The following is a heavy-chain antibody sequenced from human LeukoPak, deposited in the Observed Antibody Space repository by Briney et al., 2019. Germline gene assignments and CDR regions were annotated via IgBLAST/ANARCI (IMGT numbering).Heavy chain of an antibody. D-gene: IGHD3-10*01. V-gene: IGHV1-69*04. Sequence: EASVTVSFKASGGTFSSYAISWVRQAPGQGLEWMGRIIPILDIANYAQKFQGRVTITADKSTSTAYMELSSLRSEDTAVYYCARVSPYYGSGRDYYYYYGMDVWGQGTTVTVSS. J-gene: IGHJ6*02. CDR3: ARVSPYYGSGRDYYYYYGMDV. CDR1: GGTFSSYA. CDR2: IIPILDIA.